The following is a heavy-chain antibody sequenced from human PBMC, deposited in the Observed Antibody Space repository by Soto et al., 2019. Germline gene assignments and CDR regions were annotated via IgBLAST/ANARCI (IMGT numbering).Heavy chain of an antibody. D-gene: IGHD6-13*01. V-gene: IGHV1-46*01. CDR1: GYTFSSYY. Sequence: ASVKVSCKASGYTFSSYYMHWVRQAPGQGFEWMGIINPSGGSTGYAQKFQGRVTMTRDTSTSTVYMELSSLRAEDTAVYYCAKDQGSSWYEIDYWGQGTLVTVSS. CDR3: AKDQGSSWYEIDY. J-gene: IGHJ4*02. CDR2: INPSGGST.